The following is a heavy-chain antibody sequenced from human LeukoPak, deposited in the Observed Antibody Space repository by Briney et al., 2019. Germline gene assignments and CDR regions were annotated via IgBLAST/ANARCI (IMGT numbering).Heavy chain of an antibody. J-gene: IGHJ4*02. Sequence: PGGSLRLSCAASGFTFDDYAMHWVRQAPGKGLEWVSGISWNSGSIGYADSVRGRFTISRDSAKNSLYLQMNSLRAEDTALYYCAKGGYNSWGTDYWGQGTLVTVSS. D-gene: IGHD5-24*01. CDR1: GFTFDDYA. CDR3: AKGGYNSWGTDY. CDR2: ISWNSGSI. V-gene: IGHV3-9*01.